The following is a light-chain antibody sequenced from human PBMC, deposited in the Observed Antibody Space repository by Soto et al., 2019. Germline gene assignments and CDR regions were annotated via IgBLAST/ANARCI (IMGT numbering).Light chain of an antibody. CDR1: QSVLYNSNNKNY. CDR2: WAS. V-gene: IGKV4-1*01. J-gene: IGKJ1*01. Sequence: DIVMTQSPDSLAVSLGERATINCKSSQSVLYNSNNKNYLAWYQQKPGQPPKLLIYWASTRESGVPDRFSGSGSETDFTLTISSLQAEDVAVYYCQQYFNTAAFGQGTKVEIK. CDR3: QQYFNTAA.